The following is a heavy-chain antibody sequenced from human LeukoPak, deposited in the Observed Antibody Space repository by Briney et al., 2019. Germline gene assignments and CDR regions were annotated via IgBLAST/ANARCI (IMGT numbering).Heavy chain of an antibody. V-gene: IGHV3-30*18. CDR1: GFTFSSYG. J-gene: IGHJ4*02. CDR3: AKGPREYSYGIDY. D-gene: IGHD5-18*01. Sequence: GGSLRLSCAASGFTFSSYGMHWVRQAPGKGLEWVAVISDDGRNKYYAESVQGRFSISRDNSKNTVYLQMNSLRPEDTAVYYCAKGPREYSYGIDYWGQGTLATVSS. CDR2: ISDDGRNK.